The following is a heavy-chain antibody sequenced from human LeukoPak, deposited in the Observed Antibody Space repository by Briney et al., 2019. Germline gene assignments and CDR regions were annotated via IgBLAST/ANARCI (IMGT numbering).Heavy chain of an antibody. CDR3: TKKTGEY. V-gene: IGHV3-48*01. Sequence: GGTLRLSCAASRFTFSSYSMNWVRQAPGKGLEWVSYISSSSSTIHYADSVKGRFTISRDNAKNSLYLQMNSLRVEDTAVYYCTKKTGEYWGQGTLVTVSA. CDR2: ISSSSSTI. CDR1: RFTFSSYS. J-gene: IGHJ4*02.